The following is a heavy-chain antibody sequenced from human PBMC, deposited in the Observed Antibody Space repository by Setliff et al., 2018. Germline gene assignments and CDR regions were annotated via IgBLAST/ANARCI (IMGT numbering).Heavy chain of an antibody. Sequence: SETLSLTCSVYGESFSNNYWSWIRQSPGKGLEWIGESDHGGNTTIHPSLKSRLATSLDTSRNQFSLKLTSVTAADTAVYFCARDPGFHSGTWCLGDWGQGTQVTVSS. CDR2: SDHGGNT. CDR3: ARDPGFHSGTWCLGD. CDR1: GESFSNNY. J-gene: IGHJ4*02. D-gene: IGHD2-8*01. V-gene: IGHV4-34*01.